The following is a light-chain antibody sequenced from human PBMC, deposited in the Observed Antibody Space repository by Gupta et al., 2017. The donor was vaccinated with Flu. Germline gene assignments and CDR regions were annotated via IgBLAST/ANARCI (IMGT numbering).Light chain of an antibody. V-gene: IGKV1-16*02. CDR1: RGISNS. CDR3: QQENSYPLT. CDR2: AVS. J-gene: IGKJ4*01. Sequence: DMQMTQSPPSLSASVGDRVTITCRASRGISNSLAWFQLKPGKAPESLIYAVSSLQNGVPSKFSGSASGTDFTLTISSLQPEDFATYFCQQENSYPLTFGRGTKVEIK.